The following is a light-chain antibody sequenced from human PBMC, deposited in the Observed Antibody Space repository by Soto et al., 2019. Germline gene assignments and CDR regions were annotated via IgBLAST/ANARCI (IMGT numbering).Light chain of an antibody. V-gene: IGKV1-6*02. CDR2: GAS. CDR1: QGIRTE. CDR3: LQDNSYPRT. Sequence: AIQMTQSPSSLSASVGDRVTITCRASQGIRTELGWYQQKPGKAPKLLIYGASTLHGGVPSRFSGGGSGTDFTLTISSLQPDDFATYYCLQDNSYPRTFGQGTKVEIK. J-gene: IGKJ1*01.